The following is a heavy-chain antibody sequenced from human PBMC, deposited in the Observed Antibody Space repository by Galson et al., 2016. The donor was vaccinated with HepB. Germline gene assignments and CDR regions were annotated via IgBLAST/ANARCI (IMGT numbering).Heavy chain of an antibody. V-gene: IGHV3-30*04. J-gene: IGHJ4*02. Sequence: SLRLSCAASGFTFSSYTMHWVRQAPGKGLEWVAVISYDGRNKYYTDSVKGRFTISRDNSKNTLYLQMNSLRPEDTALYYCARAGSSSTTYLDYWGRGTLVTVSS. D-gene: IGHD2-2*01. CDR3: ARAGSSSTTYLDY. CDR2: ISYDGRNK. CDR1: GFTFSSYT.